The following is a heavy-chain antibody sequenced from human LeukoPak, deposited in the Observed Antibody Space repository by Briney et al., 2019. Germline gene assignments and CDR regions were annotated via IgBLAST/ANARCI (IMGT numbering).Heavy chain of an antibody. CDR1: GGSISSSSYY. V-gene: IGHV4-39*01. CDR3: ARILGYSSRPNWFDP. J-gene: IGHJ5*02. CDR2: IYSSGST. D-gene: IGHD6-13*01. Sequence: PSETLSLTCTVSGGSISSSSYYWGWIRQPPGRGLEWIGNIYSSGSTYYNPSLKSRVTISVDTSKNQFSLKLSSVTAADTAVYYCARILGYSSRPNWFDPWGQGTLVTVSS.